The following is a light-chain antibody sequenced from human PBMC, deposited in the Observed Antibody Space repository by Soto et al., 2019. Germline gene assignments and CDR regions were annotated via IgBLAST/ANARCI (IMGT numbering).Light chain of an antibody. J-gene: IGKJ1*01. CDR3: LQDYNYPWT. V-gene: IGKV1-6*01. Sequence: AIQMTQSPSSLSASVGDRVTITCRASQGIRNDLGWYQQEPGKAPKLPSYAASTLRSGVPSGFSGRGAGTGFTLTSSSLEPEDCATYYCLQDYNYPWTFGQGTKVEIK. CDR2: AAS. CDR1: QGIRND.